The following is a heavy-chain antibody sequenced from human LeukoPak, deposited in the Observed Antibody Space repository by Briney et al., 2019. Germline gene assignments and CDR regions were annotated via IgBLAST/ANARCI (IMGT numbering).Heavy chain of an antibody. D-gene: IGHD5-24*01. V-gene: IGHV1-69*04. CDR2: IIPILGIA. CDR1: GGTFSSYA. Sequence: SVKVSCKASGGTFSSYAISWVRQAPGQGLEWMGRIIPILGIANYAQKFQGRVTITADKSTSTAYMELSSLRSEDTAVYYCASTLGGYNYFDYWGQGTLVTVPS. J-gene: IGHJ4*02. CDR3: ASTLGGYNYFDY.